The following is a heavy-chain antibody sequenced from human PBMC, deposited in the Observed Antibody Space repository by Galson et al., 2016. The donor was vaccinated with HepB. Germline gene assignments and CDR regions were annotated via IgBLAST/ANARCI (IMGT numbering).Heavy chain of an antibody. CDR2: ISSSSSYI. J-gene: IGHJ3*02. D-gene: IGHD6-13*01. V-gene: IGHV3-21*01. CDR3: ARVREQQLLDAFDI. Sequence: RLSCAASGFTFSSYSMNWVRPAPGKGLEWVSSISSSSSYIYYADSVKGRFTISRDNAKNSLYLQMNSLRAEDTAVYYCARVREQQLLDAFDIWGQGTMVTVSS. CDR1: GFTFSSYS.